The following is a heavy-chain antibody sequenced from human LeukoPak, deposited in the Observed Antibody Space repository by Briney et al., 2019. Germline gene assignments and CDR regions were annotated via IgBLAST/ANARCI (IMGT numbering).Heavy chain of an antibody. V-gene: IGHV3-23*01. CDR2: ISGSGYRT. CDR3: AELGITMIGGV. Sequence: GGSLRLSCAASGFTFSSYSMSWVRQAPGKGLEWVSGISGSGYRTYYADSVKGRFTISRDNAKNSLYLQMNSLRAEDTAVYYCAELGITMIGGVWGKGTTVTISS. D-gene: IGHD3-10*02. J-gene: IGHJ6*04. CDR1: GFTFSSYS.